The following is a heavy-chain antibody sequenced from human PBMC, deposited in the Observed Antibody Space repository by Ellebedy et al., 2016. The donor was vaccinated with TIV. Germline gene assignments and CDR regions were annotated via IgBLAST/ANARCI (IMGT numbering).Heavy chain of an antibody. V-gene: IGHV1-18*01. Sequence: AASVKVSCKASGYSFDSHGISWVRQAPGQGLEWMGWISVYNGNTRYAQKFEGRVTMTTDTSTRSAYMELRGLRSDDTAVYFCARDRRVGANYDASDIWGQGTMVTVSS. CDR1: GYSFDSHG. CDR3: ARDRRVGANYDASDI. D-gene: IGHD1-26*01. CDR2: ISVYNGNT. J-gene: IGHJ3*02.